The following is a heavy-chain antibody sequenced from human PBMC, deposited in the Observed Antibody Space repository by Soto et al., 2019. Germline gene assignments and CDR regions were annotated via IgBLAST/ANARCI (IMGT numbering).Heavy chain of an antibody. CDR2: IWYDGSNK. D-gene: IGHD3-16*01. CDR1: GFTFSSYG. J-gene: IGHJ4*02. CDR3: ARDWGTFDY. V-gene: IGHV3-33*01. Sequence: QVQLVESGGGVVQPGRSLRLSCAASGFTFSSYGMHWGRQAPGKGLEWVAVIWYDGSNKYYADSVKGRFTISRDNSKNTLYLQMNSLRAEDTAVYYCARDWGTFDYWGQGTLVTVSS.